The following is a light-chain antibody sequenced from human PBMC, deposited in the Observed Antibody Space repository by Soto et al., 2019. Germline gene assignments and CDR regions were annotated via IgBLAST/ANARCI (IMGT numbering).Light chain of an antibody. V-gene: IGKV3-20*01. Sequence: IVLTQFPGTLSLSPGERATISCRASQSVSSKYLSCYQQKTGQAPRLLIYGASCRATGTPARFCGSGSGTEFFLTIIRLQPEDFAVYYCQQYCSSHFSFGPGTKVDIK. CDR3: QQYCSSHFS. CDR2: GAS. CDR1: QSVSSKY. J-gene: IGKJ3*01.